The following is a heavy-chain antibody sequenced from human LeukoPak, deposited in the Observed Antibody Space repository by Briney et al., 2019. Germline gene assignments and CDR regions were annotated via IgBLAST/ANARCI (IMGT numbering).Heavy chain of an antibody. J-gene: IGHJ5*02. CDR2: IYTSGST. Sequence: SETLSLTCTVSGVSISSYYWSWIRQPAGKGLEWIGRIYTSGSTNYNPSLKSRVTMSVDTSKNQFSLKLSSVTAADTAVYYCARDRTVRSWFDPWGQGTLVTVSS. D-gene: IGHD4-17*01. V-gene: IGHV4-4*07. CDR3: ARDRTVRSWFDP. CDR1: GVSISSYY.